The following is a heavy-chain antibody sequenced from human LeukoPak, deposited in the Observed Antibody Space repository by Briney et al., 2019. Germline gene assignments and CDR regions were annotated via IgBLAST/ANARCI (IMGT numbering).Heavy chain of an antibody. CDR3: ARDLSGEQQLVSSFDY. Sequence: ASVKVSCKASGYTFTSYGISWVRQAPGQGLEWMGWTSAYNGNTNYAQKLQGRVTMTTDTSTSTAYMELRSLRSDDTAVYYCARDLSGEQQLVSSFDYWGQGTLVTVSS. CDR2: TSAYNGNT. V-gene: IGHV1-18*01. D-gene: IGHD6-13*01. CDR1: GYTFTSYG. J-gene: IGHJ4*02.